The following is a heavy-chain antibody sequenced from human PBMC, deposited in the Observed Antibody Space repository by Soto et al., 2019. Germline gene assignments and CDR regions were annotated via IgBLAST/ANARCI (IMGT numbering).Heavy chain of an antibody. Sequence: LSLPCTVSGVSMSSHYWTWLRQPPGKGLEWIGYISYSGSTYYNPSLKSRVTISADTSRNQFSLKLSSVIAADTAVYYCARADPDASVGYWRHVTLFPVPS. CDR3: ARADPDASVGY. V-gene: IGHV4-59*11. CDR1: GVSMSSHY. D-gene: IGHD3-16*01. J-gene: IGHJ4*01. CDR2: ISYSGST.